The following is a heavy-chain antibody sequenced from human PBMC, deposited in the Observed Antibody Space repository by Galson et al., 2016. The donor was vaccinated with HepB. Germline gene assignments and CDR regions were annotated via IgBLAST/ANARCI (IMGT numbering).Heavy chain of an antibody. J-gene: IGHJ4*02. V-gene: IGHV3-33*01. D-gene: IGHD1-26*01. CDR3: ARAGTRPGWELPYYFDY. CDR2: IWYDGSIN. CDR1: GFSFSRYG. Sequence: SLRLSCAASGFSFSRYGLHWVRQAPGKGLEWVAVIWYDGSINYYADSVKGRFTISRDNSKNTLYLQMNSLRAEDTAVYYCARAGTRPGWELPYYFDYWGQGILVTVSS.